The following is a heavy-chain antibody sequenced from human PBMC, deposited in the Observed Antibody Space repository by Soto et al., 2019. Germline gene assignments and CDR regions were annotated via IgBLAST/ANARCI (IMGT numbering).Heavy chain of an antibody. J-gene: IGHJ6*03. CDR2: INHSGST. V-gene: IGHV4-34*01. Sequence: SPTLSLTCAVYGGSFSGYYWSWIRQPPGKGLEWIGEINHSGSTNYNPSLKSRVTISVDTSKNQFSLKLSSVTAADTAVYYCARSGYSGYDMSNYYYYMDVWGKGTTVTVSS. D-gene: IGHD5-12*01. CDR1: GGSFSGYY. CDR3: ARSGYSGYDMSNYYYYMDV.